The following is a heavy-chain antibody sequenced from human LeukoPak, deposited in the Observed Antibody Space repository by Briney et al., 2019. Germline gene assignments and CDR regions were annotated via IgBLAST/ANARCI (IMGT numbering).Heavy chain of an antibody. V-gene: IGHV3-30*02. CDR1: GFTFRNHG. J-gene: IGHJ4*02. D-gene: IGHD4-11*01. CDR3: VRDFSNYVAFFDS. CDR2: IRYDELQD. Sequence: GGSLRLSCATSGFTFRNHGMHWVRQAPGKGLEWVAFIRYDELQDYYADSVRGRFTISRDNSKSALYLQMGSLRPEDTAMYYCVRDFSNYVAFFDSWGQGILVTVSS.